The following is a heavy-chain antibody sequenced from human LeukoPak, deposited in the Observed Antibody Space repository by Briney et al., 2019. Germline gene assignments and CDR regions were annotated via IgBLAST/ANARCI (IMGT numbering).Heavy chain of an antibody. CDR3: AREHFGYDSSGPKYYFDY. J-gene: IGHJ4*02. CDR1: GGSISSGSYY. CDR2: IYTSGST. D-gene: IGHD3-22*01. V-gene: IGHV4-61*02. Sequence: SETLSLSCTVSGGSISSGSYYWSWMRQPAGKGVEWIGRIYTSGSTNYNPSLKSRVTISVDTSKNEFSLKLSSVTAADTAVYYCAREHFGYDSSGPKYYFDYWGQGTLVTVSS.